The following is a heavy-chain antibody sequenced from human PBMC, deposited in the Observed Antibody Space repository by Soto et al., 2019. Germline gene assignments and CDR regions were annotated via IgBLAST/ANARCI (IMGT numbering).Heavy chain of an antibody. D-gene: IGHD3-3*01. CDR3: ARGPYYDFWSGPGTYYYYYGMDV. Sequence: SETLSLTCAVYGGSFSGYYWSWIRQPPGKGLEWIGEINHSGSTNYNPSLKSRVTISVDTSKNQFSLKLSSVTAADTAVYYCARGPYYDFWSGPGTYYYYYGMDVWGQGTTVTVSS. CDR1: GGSFSGYY. CDR2: INHSGST. V-gene: IGHV4-34*01. J-gene: IGHJ6*02.